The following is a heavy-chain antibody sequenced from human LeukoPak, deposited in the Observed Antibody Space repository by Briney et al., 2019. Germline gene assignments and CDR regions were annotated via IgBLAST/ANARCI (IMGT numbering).Heavy chain of an antibody. J-gene: IGHJ5*02. D-gene: IGHD5-24*01. CDR1: GGSISSSNW. V-gene: IGHV4-4*02. CDR2: IYHSGST. CDR3: ARLERWLQLRSLEASGFDP. Sequence: SETLSLTCAVSGGSISSSNWWSWVRQPPGKGLEWIGEIYHSGSTNFNPSLRTRVTISVDKSKKHFSLKMTSVTAADTAVYYCARLERWLQLRSLEASGFDPWGQGTLVTVSS.